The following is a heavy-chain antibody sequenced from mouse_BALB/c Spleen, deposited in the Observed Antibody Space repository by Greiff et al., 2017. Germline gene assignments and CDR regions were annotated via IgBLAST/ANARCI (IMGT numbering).Heavy chain of an antibody. CDR2: ISYSGST. V-gene: IGHV3-8*02. J-gene: IGHJ1*01. CDR3: ARNGVTTGYWYFDV. CDR1: GDSITSGY. Sequence: EVQLVESGPSLVKPSQTLSLTCSVTGDSITSGYWNWIRKFPGNKLEYMGYISYSGSTYYNPSLKSRISITRDTSKNQYYLQLNSVTTEDTATYYCARNGVTTGYWYFDVWGAGTTVTVSS. D-gene: IGHD2-2*01.